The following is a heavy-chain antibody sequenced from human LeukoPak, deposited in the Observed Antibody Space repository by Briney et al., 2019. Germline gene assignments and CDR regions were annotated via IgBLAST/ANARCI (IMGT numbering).Heavy chain of an antibody. D-gene: IGHD6-13*01. V-gene: IGHV4-34*01. CDR1: GGSFSGYH. J-gene: IGHJ4*02. Sequence: KPSETLSLTCAVYGGSFSGYHWSWIRQPPGKGLEWIGEINHSGSTNYNPSLKSRVTISVDTSKNQFSLKLSSVTAADTAVYYCAAADTVDYWGQGTLVTVSS. CDR3: AAADTVDY. CDR2: INHSGST.